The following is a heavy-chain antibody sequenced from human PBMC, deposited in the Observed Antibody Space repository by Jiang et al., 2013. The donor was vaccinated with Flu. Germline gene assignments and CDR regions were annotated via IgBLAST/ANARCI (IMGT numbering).Heavy chain of an antibody. Sequence: QLLESGGGVVQPGRSLRLSCAASGFTFSSYGMHWVRQAPGEGLEWVAVISYDGSDKYYADSVKGRFTISRDNSKNTLYLQMNSLRAEDTAVYYCAKDTGVVVFDYWGQGTLVTVSS. D-gene: IGHD2-15*01. J-gene: IGHJ4*02. V-gene: IGHV3-30*18. CDR2: ISYDGSDK. CDR3: AKDTGVVVFDY. CDR1: GFTFSSYG.